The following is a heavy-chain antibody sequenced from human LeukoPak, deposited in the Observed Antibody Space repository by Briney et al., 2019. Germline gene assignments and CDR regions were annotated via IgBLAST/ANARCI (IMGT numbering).Heavy chain of an antibody. CDR3: ALGDGYNSDYFDY. J-gene: IGHJ4*02. D-gene: IGHD5-24*01. CDR1: GYSFTNYY. CDR2: VNPSGGST. V-gene: IGHV1-46*01. Sequence: APVKVSCKASGYSFTNYYIHWVRQAPGQGLEWMGIVNPSGGSTTYAQKFQGRVTMTEDTSTDTAYMELSSLRSEDTAVYYCALGDGYNSDYFDYWGQGTLVTVSP.